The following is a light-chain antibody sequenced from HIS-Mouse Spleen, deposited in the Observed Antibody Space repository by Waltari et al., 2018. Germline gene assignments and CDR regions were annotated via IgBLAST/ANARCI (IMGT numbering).Light chain of an antibody. J-gene: IGLJ1*01. CDR2: EVR. Sequence: QSALTQPASVSGSPGQSITISCTGTSSDVGGYNYVSWYQQHPGKAPKRMIYEVRNRPSWGSNRFSGSKSGNTAALTISGRQAEDEADYYCSSYTSSSTLLYVFGTGTKVTVL. V-gene: IGLV2-14*01. CDR1: SSDVGGYNY. CDR3: SSYTSSSTLLYV.